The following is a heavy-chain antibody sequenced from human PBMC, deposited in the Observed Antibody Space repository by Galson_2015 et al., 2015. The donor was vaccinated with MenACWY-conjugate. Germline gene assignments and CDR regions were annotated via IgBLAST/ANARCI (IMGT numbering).Heavy chain of an antibody. CDR2: IKQDGREK. D-gene: IGHD3-16*01. V-gene: IGHV3-7*03. CDR1: GFTFSSYW. Sequence: SLRLSCAVSGFTFSSYWMSWVRQAPGKGLEWVANIKQDGREKNYVDSVKGRFTISRDNAGNSVYLQMDSLRVEDTAAYYCARDRGGWFDPWGQGTLVTVSS. J-gene: IGHJ5*02. CDR3: ARDRGGWFDP.